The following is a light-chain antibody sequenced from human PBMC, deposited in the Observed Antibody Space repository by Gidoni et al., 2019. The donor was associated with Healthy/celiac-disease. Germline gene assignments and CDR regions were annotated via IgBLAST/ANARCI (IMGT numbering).Light chain of an antibody. J-gene: IGKJ2*01. CDR1: QRLLHRNGYNY. Sequence: IVMTPFPLSLPVTPGEPASIPCTSSQRLLHRNGYNYLDWYQHKPGQSPQLLIYLGSNRASGVPDRCSGSGSGTDFTLKSSRVEAEDVGFYYCMQALQTPYTFGQGTKLEIK. CDR2: LGS. CDR3: MQALQTPYT. V-gene: IGKV2-28*01.